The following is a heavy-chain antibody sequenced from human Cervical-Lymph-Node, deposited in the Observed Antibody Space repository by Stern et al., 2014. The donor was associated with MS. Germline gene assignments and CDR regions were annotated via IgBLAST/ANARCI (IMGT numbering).Heavy chain of an antibody. V-gene: IGHV1-46*03. Sequence: QVQLVQSGAEVKKPGASVKVSCKASGYSFTSHFIHWVRPAPGQGLEWMGIINPSGGDATYAQKFQGRVTMTRDTSTSTVYMELTSLRSADTAVYYCARGGKWLRVLARKDTSSWDNWGQGTLVTVSS. CDR2: INPSGGDA. D-gene: IGHD5-12*01. CDR1: GYSFTSHF. CDR3: ARGGKWLRVLARKDTSSWDN. J-gene: IGHJ4*02.